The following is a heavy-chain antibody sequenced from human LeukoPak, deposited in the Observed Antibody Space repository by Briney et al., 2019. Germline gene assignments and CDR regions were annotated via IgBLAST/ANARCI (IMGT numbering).Heavy chain of an antibody. V-gene: IGHV3-21*01. Sequence: GGSLRLSCAASGFTFSSYSMNWVRQAPGKGLEWVSSISSSSSYIYYADSVKGRFTISRDNAKNSLYLQMNSLRAEDTAVYYCARDGTTVVTPRRWFDPWGQGTLVTVSS. CDR3: ARDGTTVVTPRRWFDP. J-gene: IGHJ5*02. D-gene: IGHD4-23*01. CDR1: GFTFSSYS. CDR2: ISSSSSYI.